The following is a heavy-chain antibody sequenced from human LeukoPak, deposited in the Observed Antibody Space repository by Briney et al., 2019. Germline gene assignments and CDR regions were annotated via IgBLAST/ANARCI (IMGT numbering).Heavy chain of an antibody. V-gene: IGHV4-38-2*02. D-gene: IGHD4-17*01. Sequence: PSETLSLTCTVSGYSISSGYYWGWIRQPPGKGLEWIGSIYHSGSTYYNPSLKSRVTISVDTSKNQSSLKLSSVTAADPAVYYCAREDYGDYAWYFDLWGRGTLVTVSS. J-gene: IGHJ2*01. CDR3: AREDYGDYAWYFDL. CDR1: GYSISSGYY. CDR2: IYHSGST.